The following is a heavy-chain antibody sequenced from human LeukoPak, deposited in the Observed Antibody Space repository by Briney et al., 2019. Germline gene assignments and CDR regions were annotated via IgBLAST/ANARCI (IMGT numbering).Heavy chain of an antibody. J-gene: IGHJ4*02. Sequence: GGSLRLSCAASGFTFSSYAMSWVRQAPGKGLEWVSAISGSGGDTYYADSVKGRFTISRDKSRNTLYLQMNSLRAEDTAIYYCAKDLEGNYCDYFDFWGQGTLVTVSS. CDR3: AKDLEGNYCDYFDF. D-gene: IGHD1-7*01. V-gene: IGHV3-23*01. CDR1: GFTFSSYA. CDR2: ISGSGGDT.